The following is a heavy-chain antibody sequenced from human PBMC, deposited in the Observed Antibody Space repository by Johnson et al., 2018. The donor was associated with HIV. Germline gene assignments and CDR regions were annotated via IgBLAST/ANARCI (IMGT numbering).Heavy chain of an antibody. D-gene: IGHD1-26*01. J-gene: IGHJ3*02. CDR3: ARDSDKWELRPGACDI. CDR1: GFTFSSYA. V-gene: IGHV3-30*04. CDR2: ISYDGSNK. Sequence: QVQLVESGGGVVQPGRSLRLSCAASGFTFSSYAMHWVRQAPGKGLEWVAVISYDGSNKYYADSVKGRFTISRDNSKNTLYLQMNSLRAEDTAVYYCARDSDKWELRPGACDIWGQGTMVTVSS.